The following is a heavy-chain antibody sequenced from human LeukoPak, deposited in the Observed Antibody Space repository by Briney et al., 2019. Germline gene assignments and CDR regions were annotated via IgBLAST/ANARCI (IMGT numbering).Heavy chain of an antibody. D-gene: IGHD6-13*01. CDR1: GGSISSSSYY. CDR3: SRLGSIAAPKGDY. J-gene: IGHJ4*02. Sequence: SETLSLTCTVSGGSISSSSYYWGWIRQPPEKGLEWIGSIYYSGSTYYNPSLKSRVTISVDTSKNQFSLKLSSVTAADTAVYYCSRLGSIAAPKGDYWGQGTLVTVSS. V-gene: IGHV4-39*01. CDR2: IYYSGST.